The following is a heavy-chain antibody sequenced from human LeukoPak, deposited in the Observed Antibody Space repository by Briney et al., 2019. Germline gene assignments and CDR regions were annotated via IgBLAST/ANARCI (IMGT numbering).Heavy chain of an antibody. Sequence: ASVKVSCKASGYTFTGYYMHWVRQAPGQGLEWMGWINPNSGRTNYAQKFQGRVTMTRDTSISTAYMELSRLRSDDTAVYYCARGSDDFWSGYSPSYWGQGTLVTVSS. CDR3: ARGSDDFWSGYSPSY. D-gene: IGHD3-3*01. J-gene: IGHJ4*02. CDR1: GYTFTGYY. V-gene: IGHV1-2*02. CDR2: INPNSGRT.